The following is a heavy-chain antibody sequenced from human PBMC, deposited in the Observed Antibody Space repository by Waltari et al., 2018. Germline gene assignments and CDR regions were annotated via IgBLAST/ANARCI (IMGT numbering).Heavy chain of an antibody. CDR1: GYTFTGYY. CDR2: INPNRGGT. J-gene: IGHJ6*03. V-gene: IGHV1-2*02. CDR3: ARGPDIVATISDDYSYMDV. Sequence: QVQLVQSGAEVKKPGASVKVSCKASGYTFTGYYMHWVRQAPGQGLEWMGWINPNRGGTNYDQKFQGRVTMTRDTAISTAYMELSRLRSDDTAVYYCARGPDIVATISDDYSYMDVWGKGTTVTVSS. D-gene: IGHD5-12*01.